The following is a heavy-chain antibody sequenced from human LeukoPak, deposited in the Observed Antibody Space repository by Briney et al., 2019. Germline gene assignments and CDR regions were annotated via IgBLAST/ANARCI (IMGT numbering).Heavy chain of an antibody. CDR3: ARAGIAAAGTGYYYYGVDV. CDR2: IYYSGST. CDR1: GGSISSGGYY. J-gene: IGHJ6*02. D-gene: IGHD6-13*01. V-gene: IGHV4-31*11. Sequence: PSQTLSLTCAVSGGSISSGGYYWSWIRQHPGKGLEWIGYIYYSGSTYYNPSLKSRVTISVDTSKNQFSLKLSSVTAADTAVYYCARAGIAAAGTGYYYYGVDVWGQGTTVTVSS.